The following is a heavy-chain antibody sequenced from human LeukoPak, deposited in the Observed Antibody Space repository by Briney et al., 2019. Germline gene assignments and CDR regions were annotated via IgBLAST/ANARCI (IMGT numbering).Heavy chain of an antibody. D-gene: IGHD6-19*01. Sequence: ASVKVSCKASGFTFTSYAMHWVRQAPGQRLEWMGWINAGNGNAKYSQRFQGRVTITRDTSASTAYMELSSLISEDTAVYYCARNVVGKTDFDYWGQGTLVTVSS. CDR3: ARNVVGKTDFDY. J-gene: IGHJ4*02. CDR1: GFTFTSYA. V-gene: IGHV1-3*01. CDR2: INAGNGNA.